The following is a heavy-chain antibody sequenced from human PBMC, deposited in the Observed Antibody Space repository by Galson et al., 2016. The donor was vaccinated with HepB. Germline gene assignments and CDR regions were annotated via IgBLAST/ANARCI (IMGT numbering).Heavy chain of an antibody. CDR2: ISYDGSEE. Sequence: SLRLSCAVSGFIFSDYAMHWVRQAPGKGLEWVAVISYDGSEEFYADSLKGRFTISRDNSRDTLDLQMNSLRPEDTAVYYCTKDPQLYVTRGVWDNWGQGALVTVSS. CDR3: TKDPQLYVTRGVWDN. J-gene: IGHJ4*02. D-gene: IGHD3-10*01. V-gene: IGHV3-30*07. CDR1: GFIFSDYA.